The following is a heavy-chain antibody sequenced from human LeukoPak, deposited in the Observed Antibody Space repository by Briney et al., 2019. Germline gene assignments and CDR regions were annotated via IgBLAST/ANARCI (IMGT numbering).Heavy chain of an antibody. CDR2: VSYDGSNK. J-gene: IGHJ4*02. V-gene: IGHV3-30*18. CDR1: GFPFSSYG. D-gene: IGHD3-3*01. Sequence: PGRSLRLSCVASGFPFSSYGMHWVRQAPGKGLEWVAVVSYDGSNKYYADSVKGRFTISRDNSKNTLYLQMNSLRGEDTAVYYCAKDPGKFWSGHDYWGQGALVTVSS. CDR3: AKDPGKFWSGHDY.